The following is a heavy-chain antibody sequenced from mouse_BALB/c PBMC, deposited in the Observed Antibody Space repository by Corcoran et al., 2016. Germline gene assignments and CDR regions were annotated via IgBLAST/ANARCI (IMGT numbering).Heavy chain of an antibody. D-gene: IGHD2-2*01. CDR2: IYPGSGNT. CDR3: ARGYGYAMDY. CDR1: GYTFTDYY. J-gene: IGHJ4*01. V-gene: IGHV1-84*02. Sequence: QIQLQQSGPELVKPGASVKISCKASGYTFTDYYINWVKQKPGQGLEWIGWIYPGSGNTKYNEKFKGKAKLTVDTSSSTAYMQLSSLTSEDTAVYFCARGYGYAMDYWGQGTSVTVSS.